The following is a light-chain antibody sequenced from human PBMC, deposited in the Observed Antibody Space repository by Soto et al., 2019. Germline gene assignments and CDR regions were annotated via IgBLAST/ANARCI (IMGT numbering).Light chain of an antibody. V-gene: IGLV2-14*01. J-gene: IGLJ2*01. CDR3: SSYTSSRTPV. Sequence: QSALTQPASVSGSPGQSITISCTGTSSDVGGYNYVSWYQQHPGKSPKLMMYDVSNRPSGVSNRFSGSKSGNTASLTISGLQAEVEADYYCSSYTSSRTPVFGGGTKLTVL. CDR2: DVS. CDR1: SSDVGGYNY.